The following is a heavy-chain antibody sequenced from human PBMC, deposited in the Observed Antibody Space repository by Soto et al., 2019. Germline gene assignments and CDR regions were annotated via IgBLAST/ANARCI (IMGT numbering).Heavy chain of an antibody. Sequence: EVQLLESGGGLVQPGGSLRLSCAASGFTFSSYAMSWVRQAPGKGLEWVSAISGSGGSTYYADSVKGRFTISRDNSKNTLYLQMNSLRAEDTAVYYCAKGRYCSSTSCYNGRRFDYWGQGTLVTVSS. CDR3: AKGRYCSSTSCYNGRRFDY. CDR1: GFTFSSYA. CDR2: ISGSGGST. J-gene: IGHJ4*02. V-gene: IGHV3-23*01. D-gene: IGHD2-2*02.